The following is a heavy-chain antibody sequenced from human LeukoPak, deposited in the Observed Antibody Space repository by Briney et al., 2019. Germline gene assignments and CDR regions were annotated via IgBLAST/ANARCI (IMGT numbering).Heavy chain of an antibody. Sequence: SVKVSCKASGGTFSSYTISWVRQAPGQGLEWMGRIIPILGIANYAQKFQGRVTITAGKPTSTAYMELSSLRSEDTAVYYCARVGAAAGDSYWGQGTLVTVSS. CDR1: GGTFSSYT. J-gene: IGHJ4*02. D-gene: IGHD6-13*01. CDR2: IIPILGIA. CDR3: ARVGAAAGDSY. V-gene: IGHV1-69*02.